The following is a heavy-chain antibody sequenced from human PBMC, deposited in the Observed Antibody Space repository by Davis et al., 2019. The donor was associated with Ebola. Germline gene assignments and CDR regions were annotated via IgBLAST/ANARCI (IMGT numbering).Heavy chain of an antibody. D-gene: IGHD3-22*01. CDR2: IFYSGST. Sequence: SETLSLTCTVSGDSISSSNSYWDWIRQSPGKGLEWIGSIFYSGSTYYNPSLKSRVTISVDTSTNQFSLKLSSVTAADTAVYYCASVGYYYDSSGYEGGYFDYWGQGTLVTVSS. CDR3: ASVGYYYDSSGYEGGYFDY. V-gene: IGHV4-39*01. CDR1: GDSISSSNSY. J-gene: IGHJ4*02.